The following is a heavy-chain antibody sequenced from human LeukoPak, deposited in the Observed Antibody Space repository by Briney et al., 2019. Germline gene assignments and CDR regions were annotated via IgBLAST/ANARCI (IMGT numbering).Heavy chain of an antibody. D-gene: IGHD3-10*01. CDR3: SRDLLMYYSGSGEST. J-gene: IGHJ5*02. CDR1: GYTFSSYG. Sequence: ASVKVSFKASGYTFSSYGISWVRQAPGQGPEWMGWINPHSGATNYAQNFQGRVTMTRDTSISTAYMDLSSLTSDDTAMYYCSRDLLMYYSGSGESTWGQGTQVTVSS. CDR2: INPHSGAT. V-gene: IGHV1-2*02.